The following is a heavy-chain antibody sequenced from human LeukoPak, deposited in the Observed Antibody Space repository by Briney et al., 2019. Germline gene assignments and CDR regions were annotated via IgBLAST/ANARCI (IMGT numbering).Heavy chain of an antibody. CDR3: AKAPVTSCRGAYCYPFDY. D-gene: IGHD5-18*01. V-gene: IGHV3-23*01. Sequence: PGGSLRLSCAASGFSLSSYAMSWVRQAPGKGLEWVSATSSSDSGTYYADSVRGRFTISRDNSKNTLYLHMKSLRAEDAAVYYCAKAPVTSCRGAYCYPFDYWGQGTLVTASS. J-gene: IGHJ4*02. CDR2: TSSSDSGT. CDR1: GFSLSSYA.